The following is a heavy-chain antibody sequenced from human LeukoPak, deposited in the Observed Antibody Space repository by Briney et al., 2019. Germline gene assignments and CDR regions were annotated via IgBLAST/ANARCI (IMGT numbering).Heavy chain of an antibody. D-gene: IGHD6-6*01. CDR2: INSDGSIT. V-gene: IGHV3-74*01. CDR1: EFTFSSYW. J-gene: IGHJ3*02. Sequence: GGSLRLSCAASEFTFSSYWMHWVRQAPGKGLVWVSRINSDGSITTYADSVKGRFTISRDNAKNTVYLQMNSLRAEDTAVYYCARYHSSSYDAFDIWGQGTMVTVSS. CDR3: ARYHSSSYDAFDI.